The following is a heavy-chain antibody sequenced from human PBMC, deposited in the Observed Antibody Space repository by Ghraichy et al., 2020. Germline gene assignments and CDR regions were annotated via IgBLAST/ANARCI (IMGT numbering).Heavy chain of an antibody. CDR2: IKQDGSER. Sequence: GESLNISCAAFEFSLSNYYMDWVRQAPGKGLEWVANIKQDGSERYYVNSVEGRFTISRDNAQNSLYLQMNSLRVEDTAIYYCARAIVGTNQAFDIWGQGTMVTVSS. CDR3: ARAIVGTNQAFDI. V-gene: IGHV3-7*03. J-gene: IGHJ3*02. CDR1: EFSLSNYY. D-gene: IGHD5-12*01.